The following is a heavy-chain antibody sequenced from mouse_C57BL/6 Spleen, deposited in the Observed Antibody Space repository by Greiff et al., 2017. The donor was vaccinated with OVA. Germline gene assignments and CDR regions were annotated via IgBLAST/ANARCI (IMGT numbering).Heavy chain of an antibody. Sequence: QVHVKQSGPELVKPGASVKISCKASGYAFSSSWMNWVKQRPGKGLEWIGRIYPGDGDTNYNGKFKGKATLTADKSSSTAYMQLSSLTSEDSAVYFCAREDGNYAYWYFDVWGTGTTVTVSS. CDR3: AREDGNYAYWYFDV. V-gene: IGHV1-82*01. J-gene: IGHJ1*03. CDR2: IYPGDGDT. CDR1: GYAFSSSW. D-gene: IGHD2-1*01.